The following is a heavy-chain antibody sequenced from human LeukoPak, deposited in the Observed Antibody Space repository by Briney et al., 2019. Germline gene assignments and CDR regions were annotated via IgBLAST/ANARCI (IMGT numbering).Heavy chain of an antibody. Sequence: SETLSLTCTVSGGSISSYYWSWIRQPPGKGLEWIGYIYYSGSTNYNPSLKSRVTISVDTSKNQSSLKLSSVTAADTAVYYCARSIAAAGTSGPYYYYYGMDVWGQGTTVTVSS. CDR1: GGSISSYY. CDR2: IYYSGST. V-gene: IGHV4-59*08. CDR3: ARSIAAAGTSGPYYYYYGMDV. J-gene: IGHJ6*02. D-gene: IGHD6-13*01.